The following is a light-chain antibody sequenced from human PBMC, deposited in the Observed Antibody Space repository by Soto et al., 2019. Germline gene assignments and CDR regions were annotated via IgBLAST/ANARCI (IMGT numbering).Light chain of an antibody. V-gene: IGKV1-6*01. CDR1: QGIRND. J-gene: IGKJ4*01. Sequence: ALQMTQSPSSLSASVGDRVTITCRASQGIRNDLGWYQQKPGKAPNLLIYGASNLQSGVPSRFSGSGSGTDFTLTISSLQPEDFATYYCLQDYNHPLTFGGGTKVEIK. CDR2: GAS. CDR3: LQDYNHPLT.